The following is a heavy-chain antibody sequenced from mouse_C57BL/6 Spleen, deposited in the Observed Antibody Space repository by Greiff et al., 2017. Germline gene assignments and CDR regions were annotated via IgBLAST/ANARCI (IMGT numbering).Heavy chain of an antibody. D-gene: IGHD1-1*01. CDR3: TRDTTVEDY. V-gene: IGHV1-15*01. CDR1: GYTFTDYE. Sequence: QVQLKVSGAELVRPGASVTLSCKASGYTFTDYEMHWVKQTPVHGLEWIGAIDPETGGTAYNQKFKGKAILTADKSSSTAYMELRSLTSEDSAGYYCTRDTTVEDYWGQGTSVTVSS. J-gene: IGHJ4*01. CDR2: IDPETGGT.